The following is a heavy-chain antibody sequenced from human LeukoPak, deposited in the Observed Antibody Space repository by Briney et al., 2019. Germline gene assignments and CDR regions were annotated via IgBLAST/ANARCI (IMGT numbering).Heavy chain of an antibody. Sequence: SETLSLTCTVSGGSISSYYWSWIRQPPGKGLEWIGYIYYSGSTNYNPSLKSRVTISVDTSKNQFSLKLSSVTAADTAVYYCARVGPILRYFDWSSDAFDIWGQGTMVTVS. CDR1: GGSISSYY. CDR2: IYYSGST. V-gene: IGHV4-59*01. D-gene: IGHD3-9*01. J-gene: IGHJ3*02. CDR3: ARVGPILRYFDWSSDAFDI.